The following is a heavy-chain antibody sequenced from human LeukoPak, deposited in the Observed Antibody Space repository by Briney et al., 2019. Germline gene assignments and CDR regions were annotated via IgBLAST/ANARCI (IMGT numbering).Heavy chain of an antibody. J-gene: IGHJ5*02. CDR1: GYTFTGYY. CDR2: INPNSGGT. V-gene: IGHV1-2*02. Sequence: ASVKVSCKASGYTFTGYYMHWVRQAPGQGLEWMGWINPNSGGTNYAQKFQGRVTMTRDTSISTAYMELSRLRSDDTAVHYCARSYYYGSGSYKGFNWFDPWGQGTLVTVSS. D-gene: IGHD3-10*01. CDR3: ARSYYYGSGSYKGFNWFDP.